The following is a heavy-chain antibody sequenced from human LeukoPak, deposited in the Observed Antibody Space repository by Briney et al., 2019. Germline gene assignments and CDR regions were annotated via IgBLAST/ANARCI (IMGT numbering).Heavy chain of an antibody. CDR2: ISYDGSNK. V-gene: IGHV3-30-3*01. CDR3: ARGTGYSGSLPYYYYYYMDV. J-gene: IGHJ6*03. D-gene: IGHD1-26*01. CDR1: GFTFSSYA. Sequence: GGSLRLSCAASGFTFSSYAMHWVRQAPGKGLEWVAVISYDGSNKYYADSVKGRFTISRDNSKNTLYLQMNSLRAEDTAVYYCARGTGYSGSLPYYYYYYMDVWGKGTTVTVSS.